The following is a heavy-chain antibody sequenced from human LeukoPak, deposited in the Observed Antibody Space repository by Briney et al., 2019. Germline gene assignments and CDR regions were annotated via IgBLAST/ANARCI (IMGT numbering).Heavy chain of an antibody. J-gene: IGHJ4*02. V-gene: IGHV4-34*01. D-gene: IGHD6-19*01. CDR3: ARVSGWYSPFDY. Sequence: SETLSLTCTVSDGSISSYYWSWIRQPPGKGLEWIGEINHSGSTNYNPSLKSRVTISVDTSKNQFSLKLSSVTAADTAVYYCARVSGWYSPFDYWGQGTLVTVSS. CDR2: INHSGST. CDR1: DGSISSYY.